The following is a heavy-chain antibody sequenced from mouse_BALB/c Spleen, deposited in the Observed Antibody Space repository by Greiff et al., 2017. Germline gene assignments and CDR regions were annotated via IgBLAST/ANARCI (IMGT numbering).Heavy chain of an antibody. D-gene: IGHD2-4*01. CDR3: ARDYDYGFGY. CDR1: GYSITSGYY. J-gene: IGHJ3*01. Sequence: DVQLQESGPGLVKPSQSLSLTCSVTGYSITSGYYWNWIRQFPGNKLEWMGYISYDGSNNYNPSLKNRISITRDTSKNQFFLKLNSVTTEDTATYYCARDYDYGFGYWGQGTLVTVSA. CDR2: ISYDGSN. V-gene: IGHV3-6*02.